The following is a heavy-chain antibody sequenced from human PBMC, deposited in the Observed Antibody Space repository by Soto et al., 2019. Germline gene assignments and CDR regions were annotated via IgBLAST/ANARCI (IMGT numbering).Heavy chain of an antibody. CDR1: GFTLSDYY. D-gene: IGHD4-17*01. J-gene: IGHJ4*02. CDR3: ARTLMTTVPLDY. V-gene: IGHV3-11*01. Sequence: GGSLRLSXAASGFTLSDYYMSWIRQAPGKGLEWVSYISSSGSTIYYPDSAKGRFTISRDNPKNSLYLQMNSLRAEDTAVYYCARTLMTTVPLDYWGQGTLVTVSS. CDR2: ISSSGSTI.